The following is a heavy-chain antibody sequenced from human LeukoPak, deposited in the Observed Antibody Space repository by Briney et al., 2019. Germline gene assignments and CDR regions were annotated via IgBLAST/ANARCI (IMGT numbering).Heavy chain of an antibody. V-gene: IGHV4-38-2*02. Sequence: QASETLSLTCAVSGYSISSGYHWGWIRQPPGRRLEWIASIYFTESTYYNPSLKSRVTMSLDTSKNQFSLKLTSVTAADTAVYYCARDFPLLSNNYFGMDVWGKGTTVTVSS. CDR2: IYFTEST. J-gene: IGHJ6*04. CDR3: ARDFPLLSNNYFGMDV. CDR1: GYSISSGYH. D-gene: IGHD2/OR15-2a*01.